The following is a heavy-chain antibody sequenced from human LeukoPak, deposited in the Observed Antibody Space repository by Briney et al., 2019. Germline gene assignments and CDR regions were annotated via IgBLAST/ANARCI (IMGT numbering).Heavy chain of an antibody. D-gene: IGHD2-8*01. CDR3: ARLINGSPGDY. CDR2: IYYSGNT. V-gene: IGHV4-39*01. CDR1: GGXISSTTYH. J-gene: IGHJ4*02. Sequence: SETLSLTCTVSGGXISSTTYHWGWVRQPPGKWLEWIGSIYYSGNTYYNPSLKSRLTISVDMPKSQFSLRLSSVTAADTAVYYCARLINGSPGDYWGQGTLVTVSS.